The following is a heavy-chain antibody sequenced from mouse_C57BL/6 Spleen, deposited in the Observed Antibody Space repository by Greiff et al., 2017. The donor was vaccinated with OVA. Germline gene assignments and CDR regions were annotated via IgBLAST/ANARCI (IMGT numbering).Heavy chain of an antibody. Sequence: VQLKQSGPELVKPGASVKISCKASGYAFSSSWMNWVKQRPGKGLEWIGRIYPGDGDTNYNGKFKGKATLTADKSSSTAYMQLSSLTSEDSAVYFCAREGNYGSSSAWFAYWGQGTLVTVSA. CDR1: GYAFSSSW. CDR2: IYPGDGDT. D-gene: IGHD1-1*01. V-gene: IGHV1-82*01. CDR3: AREGNYGSSSAWFAY. J-gene: IGHJ3*01.